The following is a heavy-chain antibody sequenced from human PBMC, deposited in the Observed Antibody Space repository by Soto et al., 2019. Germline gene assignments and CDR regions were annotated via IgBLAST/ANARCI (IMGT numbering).Heavy chain of an antibody. CDR1: GYTFTSYA. Sequence: GASVKVSCKASGYTFTSYAMHWVRQAPGQRLEWMGWINAGNGNTKYSQKFQGRVTITRDTSASTAYMELSSLRSEDTAVYYCARDDSSSWYLNWFDPWGQGTLVTVSS. J-gene: IGHJ5*02. D-gene: IGHD6-13*01. V-gene: IGHV1-3*01. CDR2: INAGNGNT. CDR3: ARDDSSSWYLNWFDP.